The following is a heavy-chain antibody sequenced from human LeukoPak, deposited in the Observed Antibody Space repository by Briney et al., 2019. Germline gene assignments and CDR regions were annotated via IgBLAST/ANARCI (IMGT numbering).Heavy chain of an antibody. D-gene: IGHD2-2*01. CDR3: ARICSSRSCQADY. J-gene: IGHJ4*02. CDR1: GGSISSNDYF. V-gene: IGHV4-39*01. Sequence: SETLSLTCTVSGGSISSNDYFWGWIRQPPGKEPEWIGSIYYSGSTYYSPSLKSRVTISVDTSKNQFSLKLSSVTAADTAVYYCARICSSRSCQADYWGQGALVVVSS. CDR2: IYYSGST.